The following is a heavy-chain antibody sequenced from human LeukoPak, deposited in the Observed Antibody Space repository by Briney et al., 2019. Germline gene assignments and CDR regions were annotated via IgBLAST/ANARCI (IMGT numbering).Heavy chain of an antibody. J-gene: IGHJ5*02. Sequence: GSLRLSCGASGFTFKHYGMHWVRQAPGKGLEWVAVIWYVGSNTFYADSVKGRFTISRDNSNNTLYLQVNSLRAEDTAVYYCARDLYGGNSASWVDLWGQGTLVTVSS. V-gene: IGHV3-33*01. CDR1: GFTFKHYG. CDR3: ARDLYGGNSASWVDL. D-gene: IGHD4-23*01. CDR2: IWYVGSNT.